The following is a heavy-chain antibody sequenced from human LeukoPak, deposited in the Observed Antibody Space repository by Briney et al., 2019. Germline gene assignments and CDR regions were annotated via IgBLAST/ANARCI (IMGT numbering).Heavy chain of an antibody. V-gene: IGHV1-69*05. J-gene: IGHJ6*03. D-gene: IGHD6-6*01. CDR2: IIPIFGTA. Sequence: SVKVSCKASGGTFSSYAISWVRQAPGQGLEWMGRIIPIFGTATYAQKFQGRVTITTDESTSTAYMGLSSLRSEDTAVYYCARDSDSSSSDNYYYYYMDVWSKGTTVTVSS. CDR3: ARDSDSSSSDNYYYYYMDV. CDR1: GGTFSSYA.